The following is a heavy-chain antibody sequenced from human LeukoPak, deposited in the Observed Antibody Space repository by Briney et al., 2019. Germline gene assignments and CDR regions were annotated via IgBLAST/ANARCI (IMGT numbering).Heavy chain of an antibody. CDR3: ARLYGHYDILTGPLFGYYFDY. V-gene: IGHV4-34*01. CDR1: GFTFSSYG. J-gene: IGHJ4*02. CDR2: INHSGST. Sequence: GSLRLSCAASGFTFSSYGMSWIRQPPGKGLEWIGEINHSGSTNYNPSLKSRVTISVDTSKNQFSLKLSSVTAADTAVYYCARLYGHYDILTGPLFGYYFDYWGQGTLVTVSS. D-gene: IGHD3-9*01.